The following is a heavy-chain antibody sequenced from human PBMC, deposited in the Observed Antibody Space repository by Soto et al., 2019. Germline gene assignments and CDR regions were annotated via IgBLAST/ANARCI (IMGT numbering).Heavy chain of an antibody. CDR1: GFTFSSYA. D-gene: IGHD2-2*02. CDR3: AKDRVRYCSSTSCYTLDY. Sequence: GGSLRLSCAASGFTFSSYAMSWVRQAPGKGLEWVSAISGSGGSTYYADSVKGRFTISRDNSKNTLYLQMNSLRAEDTAVYYCAKDRVRYCSSTSCYTLDYWGQGTLVTVSS. J-gene: IGHJ4*02. CDR2: ISGSGGST. V-gene: IGHV3-23*01.